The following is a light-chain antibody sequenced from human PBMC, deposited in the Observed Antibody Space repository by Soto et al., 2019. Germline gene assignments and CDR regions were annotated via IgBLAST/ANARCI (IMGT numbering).Light chain of an antibody. CDR2: EAS. V-gene: IGLV2-23*02. Sequence: QSALTQPASVSGSPGQSITISCTGTSSDVGSYNLVSWYQQHPGKAPKLMIYEASKRPSGVSNRFSGSESGNTASLTISGLQAEDEAEYYCCSYAVSGTFVAFGGGTKLTVL. CDR1: SSDVGSYNL. J-gene: IGLJ2*01. CDR3: CSYAVSGTFVA.